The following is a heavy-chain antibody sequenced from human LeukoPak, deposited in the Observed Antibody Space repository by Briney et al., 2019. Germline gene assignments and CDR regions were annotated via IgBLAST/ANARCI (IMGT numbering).Heavy chain of an antibody. CDR1: GFTFSSYD. D-gene: IGHD3-22*01. CDR2: IGTTGDT. V-gene: IGHV3-13*01. CDR3: ARAADRRWYDNSNIDY. J-gene: IGHJ4*02. Sequence: GGSLRLSCAASGFTFSSYDMHWVRQAPGKCLEWISAIGTTGDTYYPDSVKGRFTISRENAKNSLYLQMNSLRAGDTAVYYCARAADRRWYDNSNIDYWGQGTLVTVSS.